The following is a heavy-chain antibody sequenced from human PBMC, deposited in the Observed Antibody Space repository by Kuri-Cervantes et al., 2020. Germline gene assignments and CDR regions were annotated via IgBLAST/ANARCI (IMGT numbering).Heavy chain of an antibody. CDR2: ISYDGSNE. D-gene: IGHD2-2*01. J-gene: IGHJ3*02. V-gene: IGHV3-30-3*01. CDR1: GLTFSSYA. CDR3: ARSLVVPAATVYGDPPWAFDI. Sequence: LSLTCEASGLTFSSYAMDWVRQAPGKGLEWVAVISYDGSNEYYADSVKGRFTISRDNSKNTLYLQMNSLRAEDTAVYYCARSLVVPAATVYGDPPWAFDIWGQGTMVTVSS.